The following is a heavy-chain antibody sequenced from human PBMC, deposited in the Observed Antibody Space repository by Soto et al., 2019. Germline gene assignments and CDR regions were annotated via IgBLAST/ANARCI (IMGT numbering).Heavy chain of an antibody. D-gene: IGHD2-8*01. J-gene: IGHJ5*01. CDR1: GGTITDNNYY. Sequence: SEPLCLPCTVSGGTITDNNYYRSCNRQPPGKGLEWIGHMYNSGTTYSNPSLKGRITINADTSNNQLSLQLNSVTPDAPVVYYCARLIGDSWLASWGQGTLVTVSP. CDR2: MYNSGTT. CDR3: ARLIGDSWLAS. V-gene: IGHV4-30-4*01.